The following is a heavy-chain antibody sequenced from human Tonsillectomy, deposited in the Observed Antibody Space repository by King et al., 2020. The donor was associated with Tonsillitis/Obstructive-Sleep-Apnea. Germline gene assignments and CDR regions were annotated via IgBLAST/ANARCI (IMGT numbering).Heavy chain of an antibody. V-gene: IGHV3-9*01. CDR1: GFTFDDYA. Sequence: VQLVESGGGLVQPGRSLRLSCAASGFTFDDYAMHWVRQAPGKGLEWVSGISWNSGYMAYADSVKGRFTISRDNARNSLYLQMNNLRAEDTASYYCAKVFPTFCSTTSCPFDYWGQGTLVTVSS. D-gene: IGHD2-2*01. CDR3: AKVFPTFCSTTSCPFDY. CDR2: ISWNSGYM. J-gene: IGHJ4*02.